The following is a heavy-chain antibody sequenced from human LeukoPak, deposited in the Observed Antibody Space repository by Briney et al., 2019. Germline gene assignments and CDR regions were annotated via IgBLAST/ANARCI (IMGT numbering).Heavy chain of an antibody. Sequence: GGSLRLSCAVSGFTFSSYAMSWVRQAPGKGLEWVSCISGSGGSTYYADSVKGRFTISRDNSKNTLYLQMNSLRAEDTAVYYCAKDRDGYSSGWYPGYYFDYWGQGTLVTVSS. CDR2: ISGSGGST. CDR1: GFTFSSYA. J-gene: IGHJ4*02. D-gene: IGHD6-19*01. CDR3: AKDRDGYSSGWYPGYYFDY. V-gene: IGHV3-23*01.